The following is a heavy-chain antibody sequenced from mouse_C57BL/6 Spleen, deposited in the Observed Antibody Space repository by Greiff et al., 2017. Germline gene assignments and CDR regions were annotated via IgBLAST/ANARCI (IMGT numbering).Heavy chain of an antibody. D-gene: IGHD2-3*01. CDR3: ERQPYDGGYAMDY. J-gene: IGHJ4*01. Sequence: EVKVVESGGGLVKPGGSLKLSCAASGFTFSSYTMSWVRQTPETRLEWVATISGGGGNTYYPDSVKGRFTISRDNANNTLYLQMSSLMSEDTALYYCERQPYDGGYAMDYWGQGTSVTVSS. CDR2: ISGGGGNT. CDR1: GFTFSSYT. V-gene: IGHV5-9*01.